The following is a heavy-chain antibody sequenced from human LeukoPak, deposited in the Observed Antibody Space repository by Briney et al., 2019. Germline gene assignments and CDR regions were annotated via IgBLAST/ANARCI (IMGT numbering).Heavy chain of an antibody. CDR2: IYPGDSDT. Sequence: GESLKISCKGSGYSFTSYWIGRVRQMPGKGLEWMGIIYPGDSDTRYSPSFQGQVTISADKSISTAYLQWSSLKVSDTAIYYCARLLAAAGALRHWGQGTLVTVSS. CDR1: GYSFTSYW. D-gene: IGHD6-13*01. V-gene: IGHV5-51*01. CDR3: ARLLAAAGALRH. J-gene: IGHJ1*01.